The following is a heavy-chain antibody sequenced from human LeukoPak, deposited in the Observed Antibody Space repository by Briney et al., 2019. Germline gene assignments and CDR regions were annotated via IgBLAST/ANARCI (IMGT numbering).Heavy chain of an antibody. D-gene: IGHD3-10*01. CDR1: GGSFSGYY. Sequence: SETLSLTCAVYGGSFSGYYWSWIRQPPRKGLEWIGEINHSGSANYNPSLKSRVTISVDTSKNQFSLKLSSVTAADTAVYYCARGPPVYYRFWGQGTMVTVSS. CDR3: ARGPPVYYRF. CDR2: INHSGSA. J-gene: IGHJ3*01. V-gene: IGHV4-34*01.